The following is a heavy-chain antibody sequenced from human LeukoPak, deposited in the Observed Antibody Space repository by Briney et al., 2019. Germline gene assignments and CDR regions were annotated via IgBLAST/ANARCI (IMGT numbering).Heavy chain of an antibody. CDR2: IQYDGNDK. V-gene: IGHV3-30*02. Sequence: GGSLRLSCAASGFTFIGYGMPWVRQAPGKGLEWVAFIQYDGNDKYYADSVKGRFTISRDNSKNTLYLQMNSLRAEDTAVYYCAKGMPATPLDYWGQGTLVTVSS. D-gene: IGHD2-15*01. CDR3: AKGMPATPLDY. CDR1: GFTFIGYG. J-gene: IGHJ4*02.